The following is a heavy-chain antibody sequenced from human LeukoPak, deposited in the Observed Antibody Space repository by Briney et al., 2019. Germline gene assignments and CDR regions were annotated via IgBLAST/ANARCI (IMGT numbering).Heavy chain of an antibody. D-gene: IGHD4-17*01. CDR2: ISAYNGNT. Sequence: ASVKVSCKASGYTFTSYGISWVRQAPGQGLEWMGWISAYNGNTNYAQKLQGRVTMTTDTSTSTAYMELSSLRSEDTAVYYCTSAYDYGDYEALYGMDVWGQGTTVTVSS. CDR3: TSAYDYGDYEALYGMDV. J-gene: IGHJ6*02. CDR1: GYTFTSYG. V-gene: IGHV1-18*01.